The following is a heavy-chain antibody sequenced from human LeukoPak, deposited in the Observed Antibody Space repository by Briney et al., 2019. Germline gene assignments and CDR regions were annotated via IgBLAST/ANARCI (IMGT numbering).Heavy chain of an antibody. CDR2: ISGSGDSK. V-gene: IGHV3-23*01. D-gene: IGHD3-22*01. CDR3: AKDVLDTSGYDY. J-gene: IGHJ4*02. CDR1: GFTFSRYG. Sequence: GGSLRLSXGASGFTFSRYGMSWVRQAPGKGLEWVSSISGSGDSKNYADSAKGRFTISRDNFKNTLYLEMSNLRADDTAVYYCAKDVLDTSGYDYWGQGTLVTVSS.